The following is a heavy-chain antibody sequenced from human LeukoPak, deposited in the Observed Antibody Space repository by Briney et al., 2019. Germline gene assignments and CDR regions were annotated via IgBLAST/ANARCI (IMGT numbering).Heavy chain of an antibody. J-gene: IGHJ4*02. D-gene: IGHD3/OR15-3a*01. CDR3: VADLVAVFHY. CDR2: IFYSGTT. CDR1: GGSISSHY. Sequence: SETLSLTCTVSGGSISSHYWSWIRQFPGKGLEWIGYIFYSGTTKYNPSLKSRVTISVDTSKSQFSLNLTSVTAADTAVYYCVADLVAVFHYWGQGALVTVSP. V-gene: IGHV4-59*03.